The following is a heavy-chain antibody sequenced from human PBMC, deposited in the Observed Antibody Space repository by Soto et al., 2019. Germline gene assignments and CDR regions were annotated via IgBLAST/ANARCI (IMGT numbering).Heavy chain of an antibody. Sequence: EVQLVESGGGLVQPGGSLRLSCAASEFTFSTYAMNWVRQAPGKGLEWVSYISSSSQNIRYADSVKGRFTISRDNAKNSLLLQMNSLRAEDTAVYYCARDQSRGQVFYYYMDVWGKGTTVTVSS. D-gene: IGHD3-10*01. CDR1: EFTFSTYA. CDR3: ARDQSRGQVFYYYMDV. J-gene: IGHJ6*03. V-gene: IGHV3-48*01. CDR2: ISSSSQNI.